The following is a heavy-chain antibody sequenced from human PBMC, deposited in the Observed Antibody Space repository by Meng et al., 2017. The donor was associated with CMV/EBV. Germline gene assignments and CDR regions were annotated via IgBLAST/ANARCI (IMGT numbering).Heavy chain of an antibody. CDR3: ARAGPIRFLEWLLYSSQDYYYYGMDV. D-gene: IGHD3-3*01. J-gene: IGHJ6*02. CDR2: INSDGSST. CDR1: GFTFSSYA. Sequence: GESLKISCAASGFTFSSYAMSWVRQAPGKGLVWVSRINSDGSSTSYADSVKGRFTISRDNAKNTLYLQMNSLRAEDTAVYYCARAGPIRFLEWLLYSSQDYYYYGMDVWGQGTTVTVSS. V-gene: IGHV3-74*01.